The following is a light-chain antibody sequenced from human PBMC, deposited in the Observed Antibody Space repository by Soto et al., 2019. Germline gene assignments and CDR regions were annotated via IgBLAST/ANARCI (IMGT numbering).Light chain of an antibody. J-gene: IGKJ1*01. Sequence: DIQMLHSPSPLSASVGDRFTITCRASQSISSWLAWYQQKPGKAPKLLIYDASSLESGVPSRFSGSGSGTEFTLTISSLQPDDIPTYYCHPSFLYTAFAQGTNVDI. CDR3: HPSFLYTA. CDR2: DAS. CDR1: QSISSW. V-gene: IGKV1-5*01.